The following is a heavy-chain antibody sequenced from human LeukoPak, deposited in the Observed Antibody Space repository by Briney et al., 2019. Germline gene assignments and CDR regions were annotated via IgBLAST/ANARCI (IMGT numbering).Heavy chain of an antibody. D-gene: IGHD4-17*01. CDR3: ARPQHGDLYAFDI. Sequence: GGSLRLSCAASGFTFTSYWMHWVRQAPGKGLVWVSRVDGDGSTTTYADSVRGRFTISRDNAKNTLYLQMNSLRAEDTAVYYCARPQHGDLYAFDIWGQGTMVTVSS. CDR1: GFTFTSYW. CDR2: VDGDGSTT. J-gene: IGHJ3*02. V-gene: IGHV3-74*01.